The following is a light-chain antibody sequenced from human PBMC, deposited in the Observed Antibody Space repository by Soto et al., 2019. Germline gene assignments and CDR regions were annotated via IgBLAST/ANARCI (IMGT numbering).Light chain of an antibody. V-gene: IGLV2-23*01. CDR2: EGS. Sequence: SALTQPASVSGSPGQSITISCTGTSSDVGSYNLVSWYQQHPGKAPKFMIYEGSKRPSGVSNRFSGSKSGNTASLTISGLQAEDEADYYCCSYAGSSTSVFGTGTKLTVL. CDR3: CSYAGSSTSV. J-gene: IGLJ1*01. CDR1: SSDVGSYNL.